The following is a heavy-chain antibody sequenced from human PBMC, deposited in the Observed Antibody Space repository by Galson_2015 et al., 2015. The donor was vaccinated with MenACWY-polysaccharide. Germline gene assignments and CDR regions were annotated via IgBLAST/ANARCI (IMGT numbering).Heavy chain of an antibody. CDR1: GFTFSSYR. J-gene: IGHJ4*02. CDR2: ISSSSSTI. D-gene: IGHD3-16*01. V-gene: IGHV3-48*01. CDR3: ARGGGLRGFDY. Sequence: SLRLSCAASGFTFSSYRMNWVRQAPGEGLEWVSYISSSSSTIYYADSVKGRFTISRDNAKNSLYLQMNSLRAEDTAVYYCARGGGLRGFDYWGQGTLVTVSS.